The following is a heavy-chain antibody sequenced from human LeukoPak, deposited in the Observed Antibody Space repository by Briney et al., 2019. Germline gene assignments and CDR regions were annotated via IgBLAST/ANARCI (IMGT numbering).Heavy chain of an antibody. CDR1: GFTFSSYS. V-gene: IGHV3-53*04. J-gene: IGHJ4*02. Sequence: GGSLRLSCAASGFTFSSYSMNWVRQAPGKGLEWVSVIYSGGSTYYADSVKGRFTISRHNSKNTLYLQMNSLRAEDTAVYYCASLNIAVAGDFDYWGQGTLVTVSS. CDR2: IYSGGST. CDR3: ASLNIAVAGDFDY. D-gene: IGHD6-19*01.